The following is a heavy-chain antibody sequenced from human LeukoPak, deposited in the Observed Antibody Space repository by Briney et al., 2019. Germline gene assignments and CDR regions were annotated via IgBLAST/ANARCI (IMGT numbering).Heavy chain of an antibody. CDR1: GGSISSSNYY. V-gene: IGHV4-39*07. D-gene: IGHD1-14*01. CDR2: IYSSGST. Sequence: PSETLSLTCSVSGGSISSSNYYWDWIRQPPGKGLEWIGSIYSSGSTYYNPSLKSRITLSVDTSKNLFSLRLNSVTAADTALYYCAGYRYQWPTYWYFDLWGRGSLVTVSS. J-gene: IGHJ2*01. CDR3: AGYRYQWPTYWYFDL.